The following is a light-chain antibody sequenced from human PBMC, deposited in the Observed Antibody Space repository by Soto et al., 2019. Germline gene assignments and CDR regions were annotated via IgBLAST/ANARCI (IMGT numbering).Light chain of an antibody. J-gene: IGKJ1*01. CDR3: QQYGSSGT. CDR1: QSVSNNY. Sequence: ESVLMQSPGTLSLSPGERSTLSCMAIQSVSNNYLAWYQQKPGQAPRLLIYGASNRATGIPDRLSGSGSGTDFTLTISRLEPEDFAVYYCQQYGSSGTFGQGTKVDNK. CDR2: GAS. V-gene: IGKV3-20*01.